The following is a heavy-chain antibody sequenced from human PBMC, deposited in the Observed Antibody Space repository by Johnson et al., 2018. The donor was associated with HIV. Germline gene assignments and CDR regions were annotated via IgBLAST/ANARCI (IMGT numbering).Heavy chain of an antibody. CDR3: ASGAYSSSLTFDI. Sequence: VQLVESGGGLVNPGGSLRLSCAASGFTFSDYYMSWIRQAPGKGPVWVARIYNDGSRTTYADSVRGRFTISRDNSKNTLYLQMNSLRVEDTAVYYCASGAYSSSLTFDIWGQGTMVTVSS. D-gene: IGHD6-6*01. CDR1: GFTFSDYY. CDR2: IYNDGSRT. J-gene: IGHJ3*02. V-gene: IGHV3-74*02.